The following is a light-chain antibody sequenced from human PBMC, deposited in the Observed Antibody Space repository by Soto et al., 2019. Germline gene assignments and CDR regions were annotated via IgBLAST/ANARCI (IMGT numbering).Light chain of an antibody. CDR1: SSNIGAGYN. CDR2: GNN. J-gene: IGLJ1*01. V-gene: IGLV1-40*01. CDR3: LSYDSSLSGFYV. Sequence: QSVLTQPPSMSGAPGQRVTISCTGSSSNIGAGYNVHWYQQLPGTAPKLLIYGNNNRPSGVPDRFSGSKSGTSASLAITGLQAEDEADYYCLSYDSSLSGFYVFGTGTKVTVL.